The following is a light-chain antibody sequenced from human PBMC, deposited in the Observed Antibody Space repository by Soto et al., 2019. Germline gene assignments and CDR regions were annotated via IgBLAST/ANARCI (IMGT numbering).Light chain of an antibody. J-gene: IGKJ5*01. CDR1: QRPSNSH. V-gene: IGKV3-20*01. CDR3: QQYGTSEII. CDR2: DTS. Sequence: EIVLTQSPGTLSLSPGERATLSCRASQRPSNSHVAWYLLKPGQAPRLLIFDTSSRATGIPDRFSGSVSGTDFTPTISRLEPEDFAVFYCQQYGTSEIIFGQGTRLEIK.